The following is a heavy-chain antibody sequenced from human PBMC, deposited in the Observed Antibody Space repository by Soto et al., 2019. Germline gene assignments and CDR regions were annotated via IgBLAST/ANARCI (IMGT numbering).Heavy chain of an antibody. D-gene: IGHD1-26*01. CDR3: ARDGVGTTTYFGYFDY. J-gene: IGHJ4*02. Sequence: GGSLRLSCAASAVTFTGFGMHWVRQAPGKGLEWEAVIRFDGSNTYYADSVRGRFTISRGNPKNMLYLQMNSLRAEDTAIYYCARDGVGTTTYFGYFDYWGLGTLVTVSS. V-gene: IGHV3-33*01. CDR2: IRFDGSNT. CDR1: AVTFTGFG.